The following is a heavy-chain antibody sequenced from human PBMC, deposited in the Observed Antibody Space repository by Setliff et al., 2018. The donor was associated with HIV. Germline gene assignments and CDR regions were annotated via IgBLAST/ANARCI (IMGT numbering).Heavy chain of an antibody. J-gene: IGHJ1*01. CDR3: ATIRGYYYDSSGQEYFQH. Sequence: ASVKVSCKASGYTFTDYFMHWVRQAPGQGLEWMGWISPNNGDTTIPQKFQGRVTMTEDTSADTAYMELSSLISEDTAMYYCATIRGYYYDSSGQEYFQHWGHGTLVTVSS. D-gene: IGHD3-22*01. V-gene: IGHV1-2*02. CDR2: ISPNNGDT. CDR1: GYTFTDYF.